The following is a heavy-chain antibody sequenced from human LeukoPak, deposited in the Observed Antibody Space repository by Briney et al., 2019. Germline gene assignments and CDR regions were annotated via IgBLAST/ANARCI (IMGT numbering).Heavy chain of an antibody. CDR2: IRNDGSTK. CDR3: ARTYSSSWGIIDY. V-gene: IGHV3-30*02. J-gene: IGHJ4*02. CDR1: GFTFSTYG. D-gene: IGHD2-2*01. Sequence: GGSLRLSCAASGFTFSTYGMHWVCRAPGKGLEWVAFIRNDGSTKYYADSVKGRFTLSRDNSKNTLYLQINSLRAEDTAVYYCARTYSSSWGIIDYWGQGTLVTVSS.